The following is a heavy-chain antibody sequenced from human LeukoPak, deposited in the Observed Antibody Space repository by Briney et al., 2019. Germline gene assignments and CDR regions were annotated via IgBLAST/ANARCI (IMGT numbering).Heavy chain of an antibody. D-gene: IGHD6-19*01. J-gene: IGHJ5*02. CDR1: GGSISSYY. V-gene: IGHV4-59*01. CDR3: ARGRAGIDR. Sequence: SETLSLTCTVSGGSISSYYWSWIRQPPGKGLEGIGYINYRENMDIDNTNYSPSLNSRVTMSLDISKNHCSLNLTSVTAADPAVYYCARGRAGIDRWGPGTLVTVSS. CDR2: INYRENMDIDNT.